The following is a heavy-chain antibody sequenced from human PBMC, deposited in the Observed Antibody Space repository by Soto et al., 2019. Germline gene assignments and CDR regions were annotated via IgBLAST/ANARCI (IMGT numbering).Heavy chain of an antibody. V-gene: IGHV1-3*01. Sequence: ASVKVSCKASGYTFTSYAMHWVRQAPGQRLEWMGWINAGNGNTKYSQKFQGRVTITRDTSASTAYMELSSLRSEDTAVYYCARDHGDGDSTKIRVYYYYGMDVWGQGTTVTVSS. CDR3: ARDHGDGDSTKIRVYYYYGMDV. J-gene: IGHJ6*02. D-gene: IGHD4-17*01. CDR2: INAGNGNT. CDR1: GYTFTSYA.